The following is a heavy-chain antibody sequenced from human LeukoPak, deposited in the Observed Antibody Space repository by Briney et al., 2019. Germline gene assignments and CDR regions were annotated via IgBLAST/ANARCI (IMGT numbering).Heavy chain of an antibody. J-gene: IGHJ5*02. V-gene: IGHV4-4*09. D-gene: IGHD1-20*01. CDR3: ARQFITGAIEVWFDP. CDR2: IYTSGST. CDR1: GVSISSYY. Sequence: PSGNLSLTCTGSGVSISSYYWSWIRQPPGKGLEWIGYIYTSGSTNYNPSLKSRVTISVDTSKSQFSLKLSSVTAADTAVYYCARQFITGAIEVWFDPWGQGTLVTVSS.